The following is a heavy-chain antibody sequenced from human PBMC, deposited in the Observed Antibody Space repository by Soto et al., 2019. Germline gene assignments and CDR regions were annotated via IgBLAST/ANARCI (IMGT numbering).Heavy chain of an antibody. V-gene: IGHV3-66*01. CDR2: IFGGGST. Sequence: WGSMRVACAASGVTVRSNYMIWVRQAPGKGLEWVSVIFGGGSTYYADSVKGRFTISRDNSKNTLYFQMNSLRAEDTAVYYCAGLTGKLEYWGPGTLVTVSS. J-gene: IGHJ4*02. CDR1: GVTVRSNY. D-gene: IGHD3-9*01. CDR3: AGLTGKLEY.